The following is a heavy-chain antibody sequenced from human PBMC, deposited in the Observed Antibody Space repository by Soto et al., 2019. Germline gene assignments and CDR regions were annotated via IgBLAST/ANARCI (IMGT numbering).Heavy chain of an antibody. CDR2: IYWDDDT. CDR1: GFLLNTRGVA. D-gene: IGHD3-9*01. Sequence: QITLKESGPTLVKPTQTLTLTCTFTGFLLNTRGVAVAWIRQPPGKALEGLGFIYWDDDTGYSPSLKTRLIIARDTSENQVVLTLTDLDPVDTATYFCAHTFGIFTGYNINFDYWGQGALVTVSS. J-gene: IGHJ4*02. CDR3: AHTFGIFTGYNINFDY. V-gene: IGHV2-5*02.